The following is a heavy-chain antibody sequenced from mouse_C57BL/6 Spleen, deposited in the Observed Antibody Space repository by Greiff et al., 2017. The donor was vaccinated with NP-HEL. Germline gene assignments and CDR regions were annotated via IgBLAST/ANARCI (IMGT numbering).Heavy chain of an antibody. D-gene: IGHD1-1*01. CDR1: GYTFTSYD. V-gene: IGHV1-85*01. Sequence: QVQLQQSGPELVKPGASVKLSCKASGYTFTSYDINWVKQRPGQGLEWIGWIYPRDGSTKYNEKFKGKATLTVDTSSSTAYMELHSLTSEDSAVYFCARSRIPTVVAPNWYFDVWGTGTTVTVSS. J-gene: IGHJ1*03. CDR3: ARSRIPTVVAPNWYFDV. CDR2: IYPRDGST.